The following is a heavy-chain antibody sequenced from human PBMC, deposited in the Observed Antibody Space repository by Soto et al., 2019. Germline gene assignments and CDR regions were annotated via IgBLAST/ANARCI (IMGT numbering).Heavy chain of an antibody. J-gene: IGHJ6*02. Sequence: QVQLVQSGAEVKKPGSSVKVSCKASGGTFSSYAISWVRQAPVQGLEWMGGIITTFGTANYAQKFQGRVTITADESTSTAYMELSSLRSEDTAVYYCARDPATAFYSGMDVWGQGTTVTVSS. V-gene: IGHV1-69*01. D-gene: IGHD2-2*01. CDR1: GGTFSSYA. CDR3: ARDPATAFYSGMDV. CDR2: IITTFGTA.